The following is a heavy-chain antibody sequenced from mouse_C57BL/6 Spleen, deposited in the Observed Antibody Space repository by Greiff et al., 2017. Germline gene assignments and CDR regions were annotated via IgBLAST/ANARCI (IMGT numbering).Heavy chain of an antibody. CDR2: IDPENGDT. CDR3: TTLYYSNFDY. CDR1: GFNIKDDY. J-gene: IGHJ2*01. V-gene: IGHV14-4*01. Sequence: VQLKESGAELVRPGASVKLSCTASGFNIKDDYMHWVKQRPEQGLEWIGWIDPENGDTEYASKFQGKATITADTSSNTAYLQHSSLTSEDTAVYYCTTLYYSNFDYWGQGTTLTVSS. D-gene: IGHD2-5*01.